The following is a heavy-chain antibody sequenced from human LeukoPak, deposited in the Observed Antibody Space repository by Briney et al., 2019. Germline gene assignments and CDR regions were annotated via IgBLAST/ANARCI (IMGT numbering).Heavy chain of an antibody. CDR2: ISGSGVNT. CDR1: GITFSSYA. V-gene: IGHV3-23*01. D-gene: IGHD6-13*01. CDR3: ARSRYSNSWLFDY. J-gene: IGHJ4*02. Sequence: GGSLRLSCAAPGITFSSYAMTWVRQAPGKGLEWVSAISGSGVNTYYADSEKGRFTISRDNSKNTVYLQMNSLRAEDTAVFYCARSRYSNSWLFDYWGQGTLVTVSS.